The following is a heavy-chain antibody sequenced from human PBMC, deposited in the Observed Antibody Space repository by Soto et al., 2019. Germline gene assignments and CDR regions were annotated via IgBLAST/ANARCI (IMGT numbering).Heavy chain of an antibody. Sequence: ASVKVSCKVSGYTLTELSMHWVRQAPGKGLEWMGGFDPEDGETIYAQKFQGRVTMTEDTSTDTAYMELSSLRSEDTAVYYCATSSAVVVVAATLRWFDPRGQGTLVTAPQ. J-gene: IGHJ5*02. CDR3: ATSSAVVVVAATLRWFDP. CDR1: GYTLTELS. D-gene: IGHD2-15*01. V-gene: IGHV1-24*01. CDR2: FDPEDGET.